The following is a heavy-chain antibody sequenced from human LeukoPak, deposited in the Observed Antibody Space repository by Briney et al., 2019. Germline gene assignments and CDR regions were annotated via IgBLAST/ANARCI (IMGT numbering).Heavy chain of an antibody. Sequence: ASVKVSCKVSGYTLTELSMHWVRQAPGKGLEWMGGFDPEDGETIYAQKFQGRVTMTEDTSTDTAYMELSSLRSEDTAVYYCARGKGSGYSYGPWGQGTLVTVSS. CDR3: ARGKGSGYSYGP. J-gene: IGHJ5*02. D-gene: IGHD5-18*01. CDR1: GYTLTELS. CDR2: FDPEDGET. V-gene: IGHV1-24*01.